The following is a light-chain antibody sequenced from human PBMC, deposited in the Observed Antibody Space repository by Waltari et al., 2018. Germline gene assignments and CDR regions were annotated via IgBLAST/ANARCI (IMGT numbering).Light chain of an antibody. CDR1: SSDVGSYNL. CDR3: CSYAGSSSWV. CDR2: EVS. V-gene: IGLV2-23*02. Sequence: QSALTQPASVSGSPGQSITISCTGTSSDVGSYNLVSWYQQHPGKAPKLMIYEVSRRPSWVSNRFSGSKYVNTACPTISGLQAEYEADYYCCSYAGSSSWVFGGGTKLTVL. J-gene: IGLJ3*02.